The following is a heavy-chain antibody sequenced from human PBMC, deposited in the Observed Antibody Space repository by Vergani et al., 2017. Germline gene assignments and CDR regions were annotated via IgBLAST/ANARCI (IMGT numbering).Heavy chain of an antibody. D-gene: IGHD5-12*01. CDR1: GFTVSSNY. CDR3: AKANPRNSGYDYLYYYHAMDV. Sequence: EVQLVESGGGLVQPGGSLRLSCAASGFTVSSNYMSWVRQAPGKGLEWVSGISGSGGSTYYAGSVKGRFTISRDSSKNTLYLQMNNLSAGDTAVYYCAKANPRNSGYDYLYYYHAMDVWGQGTTVTVSS. V-gene: IGHV3-23*04. CDR2: ISGSGGST. J-gene: IGHJ6*02.